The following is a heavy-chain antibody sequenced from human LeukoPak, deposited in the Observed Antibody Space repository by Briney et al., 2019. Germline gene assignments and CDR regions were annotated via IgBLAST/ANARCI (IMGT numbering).Heavy chain of an antibody. J-gene: IGHJ4*02. CDR3: AREKFDY. Sequence: GGSLRLSCAASGFTFSSYWMSWVRQAPGRGLEWVAHIKHDGSEEYYVDSMKGRFTVSGDNAKNSLYLQMNSLRAEDTAVYYCAREKFDYWGQGTLVTVSS. V-gene: IGHV3-7*01. CDR1: GFTFSSYW. CDR2: IKHDGSEE.